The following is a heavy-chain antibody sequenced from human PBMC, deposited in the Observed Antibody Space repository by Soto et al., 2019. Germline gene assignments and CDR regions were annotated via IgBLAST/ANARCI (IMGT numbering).Heavy chain of an antibody. D-gene: IGHD4-17*01. CDR1: GYSISSGYY. Sequence: PSETLSLTCAVSGYSISSGYYWGWIRQPPGKGLEWIGSIYHSGSTYYNPSLKSRVTISVDTSKNQFSLKLSSVTAADTDVYYCARDSGDYRNWLDHWGQGKLVTVS. CDR3: ARDSGDYRNWLDH. CDR2: IYHSGST. J-gene: IGHJ5*02. V-gene: IGHV4-38-2*02.